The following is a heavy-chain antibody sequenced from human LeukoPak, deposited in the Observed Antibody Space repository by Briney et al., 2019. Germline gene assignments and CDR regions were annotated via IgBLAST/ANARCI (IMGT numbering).Heavy chain of an antibody. J-gene: IGHJ3*02. Sequence: GGSLRLSCAASGFTFSSYEMNWVRQAPGKGLEWVSYISSSGNSTYYGDSVKGRFTISRDNAKNSVYLQMNSLRAEDTAVYHCAREDADDAFDIWGQGTVVTVSS. CDR2: ISSSGNST. V-gene: IGHV3-48*03. CDR3: AREDADDAFDI. CDR1: GFTFSSYE.